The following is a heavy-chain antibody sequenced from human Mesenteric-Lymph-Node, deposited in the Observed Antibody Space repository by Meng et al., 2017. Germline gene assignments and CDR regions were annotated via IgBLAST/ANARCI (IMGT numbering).Heavy chain of an antibody. CDR2: ISGSGGST. V-gene: IGHV3-23*01. CDR3: ARGLWRCSGGSCYPLYYFDY. CDR1: GFTFSSYA. Sequence: ESLKISCAASGFTFSSYAMSWVRQAPGKGLEWVSAISGSGGSTYYADSVKGRFTISRDNSKNTLYLQMNSLRAEDTAVYYCARGLWRCSGGSCYPLYYFDYWGQGTLVTVSS. J-gene: IGHJ4*02. D-gene: IGHD2-15*01.